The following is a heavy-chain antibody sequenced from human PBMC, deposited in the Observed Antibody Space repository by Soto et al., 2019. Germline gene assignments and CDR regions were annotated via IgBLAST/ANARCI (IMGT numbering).Heavy chain of an antibody. CDR3: AREYYRIAARPYYYGMDV. CDR1: GFTFSSYG. J-gene: IGHJ6*02. D-gene: IGHD6-6*01. CDR2: IWYDGSNK. Sequence: QVQLVESGGGVVQPGRSLRLSCAASGFTFSSYGMHWVRQAPGKGLGWVAVIWYDGSNKYYADSVKGRFTISRDNSKNTLYLQMNSLRAEDTAVYYCAREYYRIAARPYYYGMDVWGQGTTVTVSS. V-gene: IGHV3-33*01.